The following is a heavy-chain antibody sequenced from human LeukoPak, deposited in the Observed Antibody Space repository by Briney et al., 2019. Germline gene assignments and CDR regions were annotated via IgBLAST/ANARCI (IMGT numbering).Heavy chain of an antibody. CDR1: GFTFSSYA. V-gene: IGHV3-64*01. CDR3: ARQGVVVTAANAFDI. D-gene: IGHD2-21*02. CDR2: ISSNGGST. J-gene: IGHJ3*02. Sequence: PGGSLRLSCAASGFTFSSYAMHWVRQAPGKGLEYVSAISSNGGSTYYANSVKGRFTISRVNSKNTLYLQMGSLRAEDMAVYYCARQGVVVTAANAFDIWGQGTMVTASS.